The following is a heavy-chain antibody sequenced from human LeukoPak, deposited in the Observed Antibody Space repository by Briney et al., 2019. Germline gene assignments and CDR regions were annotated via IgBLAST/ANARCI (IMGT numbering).Heavy chain of an antibody. D-gene: IGHD6-13*01. V-gene: IGHV5-51*01. CDR1: GYSFTSYW. Sequence: GESLKISCKGSGYSFTSYWIGWVRQMPGKGLEWMGIIYPGDSDTRYSPSFQGQVTISADKSISTSYLQLSTLKASDTAMYYCARDASSSSWYSEPYNWFDPWGQGTLVTVSS. J-gene: IGHJ5*02. CDR2: IYPGDSDT. CDR3: ARDASSSSWYSEPYNWFDP.